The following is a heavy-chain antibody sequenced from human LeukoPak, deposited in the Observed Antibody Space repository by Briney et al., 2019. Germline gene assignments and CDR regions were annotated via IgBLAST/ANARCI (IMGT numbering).Heavy chain of an antibody. CDR1: GYTFTVYS. V-gene: IGHV1-2*02. CDR3: ARSTWIQLSPHFDY. D-gene: IGHD5-18*01. J-gene: IGHJ4*02. CDR2: INPNTGGT. Sequence: ASVTLSYRASGYTFTVYSIHWVRPAPGQGLEGLGWINPNTGGTNYAQKFQGSVTMTRDTSISKAYMELSRLRSDDTAVYYCARSTWIQLSPHFDYWGQGTLVTVSS.